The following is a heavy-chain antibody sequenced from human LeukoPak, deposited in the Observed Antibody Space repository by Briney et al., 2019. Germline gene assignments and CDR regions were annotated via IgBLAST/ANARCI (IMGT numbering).Heavy chain of an antibody. D-gene: IGHD5-12*01. CDR2: IDSDGSSR. Sequence: GGSLRLTCAASGVTFSYYWMHWVRQAPGKGLVWVSRIDSDGSSRSYAGSVKGRFTISRDNAKNTLYLQMNSLRAEDTAVYYCVREGGYDPFENWGQGTLVTVSS. J-gene: IGHJ4*01. CDR3: VREGGYDPFEN. V-gene: IGHV3-74*01. CDR1: GVTFSYYW.